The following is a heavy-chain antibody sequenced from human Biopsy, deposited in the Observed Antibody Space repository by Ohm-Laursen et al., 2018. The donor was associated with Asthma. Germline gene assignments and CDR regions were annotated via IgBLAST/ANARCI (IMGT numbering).Heavy chain of an antibody. D-gene: IGHD6-6*01. Sequence: SVKVSCKASGGTFSSYAISWVRQAPGQGLEWMGGIIPIFGTANYAQKFQGRVTITADEFTSTAYMELSSLRSEDTAVYYCARERIAARQRRYYFDYWGQGTLVTVSS. V-gene: IGHV1-69*13. J-gene: IGHJ4*02. CDR3: ARERIAARQRRYYFDY. CDR2: IIPIFGTA. CDR1: GGTFSSYA.